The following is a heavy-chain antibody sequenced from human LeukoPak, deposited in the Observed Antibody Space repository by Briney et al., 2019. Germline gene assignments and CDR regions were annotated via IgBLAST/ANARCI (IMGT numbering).Heavy chain of an antibody. V-gene: IGHV3-66*01. D-gene: IGHD2-15*01. J-gene: IGHJ5*02. Sequence: PGGSLRLSCAASGFTVSSSYMSWVRQAPGKGLEWVSVIYSGGSTYYAGSVKGRFTISRDNSKNTLFLQMTSLRAEDTAVYYCARDYCSGGGCYPGGNWFDPWGQGTLVTVSS. CDR3: ARDYCSGGGCYPGGNWFDP. CDR2: IYSGGST. CDR1: GFTVSSSY.